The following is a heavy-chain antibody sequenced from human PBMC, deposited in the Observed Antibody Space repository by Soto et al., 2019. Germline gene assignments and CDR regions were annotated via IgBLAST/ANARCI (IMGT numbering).Heavy chain of an antibody. V-gene: IGHV5-51*01. CDR1: GFSFTSHL. D-gene: IGHD2-8*02. CDR3: AKTLVAGAFDI. J-gene: IGHJ3*02. CDR2: IYPRDSDT. Sequence: GESLKISCKGSGFSFTSHLIAWVRQMPGKGVECMGIIYPRDSDTRYNPSFQGQITISVDSSISPAYPQWSSLKTSDTAFYYCAKTLVAGAFDIWGQGTMVTVSS.